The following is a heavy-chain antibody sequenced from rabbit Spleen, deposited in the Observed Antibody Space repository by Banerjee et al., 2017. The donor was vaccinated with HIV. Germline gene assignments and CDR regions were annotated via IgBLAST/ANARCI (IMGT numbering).Heavy chain of an antibody. CDR1: GFDFSVYG. CDR2: IGTSGGST. CDR3: ARGAYNYDWATDL. Sequence: QEQLEESGGGLVKPEGSLTLTCKASGFDFSVYGLSWVRQAPGKGLEWIACIGTSGGSTYYASWAKGRFTISKTSSTTVTLQMTSLTAADTATYVCARGAYNYDWATDLWGPGTLVTVS. V-gene: IGHV1S45*01. J-gene: IGHJ6*01. D-gene: IGHD6-1*01.